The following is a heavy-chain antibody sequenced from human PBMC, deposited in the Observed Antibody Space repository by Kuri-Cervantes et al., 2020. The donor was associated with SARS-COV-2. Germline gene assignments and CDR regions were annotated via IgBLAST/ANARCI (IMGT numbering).Heavy chain of an antibody. D-gene: IGHD2-15*01. CDR2: INNSGST. J-gene: IGHJ4*02. V-gene: IGHV4-34*01. CDR1: GGSFSGYY. CDR3: ARQSVVASDD. Sequence: SQTLSLTCAVYGGSFSGYYWSWIRQPPGKGLEWIGEINNSGSTNYNPSLKSRVTISVDTSKNQFSLKLSSVTAADTAVYYCARQSVVASDDWGQGTLVTVSS.